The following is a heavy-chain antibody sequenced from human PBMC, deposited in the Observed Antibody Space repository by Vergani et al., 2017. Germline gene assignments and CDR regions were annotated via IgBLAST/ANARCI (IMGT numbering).Heavy chain of an antibody. CDR3: ARRETVIRGVLERAFDY. CDR2: IYPGDSET. Sequence: EVQLVQSGAEVKKPGESLKISCQGSGYSITNYWIAWVRQRPGKGLEWMGIIYPGDSETRYSPSFQGQVTISADKSIATAYLQWSSLKASDTAIYYCARRETVIRGVLERAFDYWGQGTLVTVSS. V-gene: IGHV5-51*03. D-gene: IGHD3-10*01. J-gene: IGHJ4*02. CDR1: GYSITNYW.